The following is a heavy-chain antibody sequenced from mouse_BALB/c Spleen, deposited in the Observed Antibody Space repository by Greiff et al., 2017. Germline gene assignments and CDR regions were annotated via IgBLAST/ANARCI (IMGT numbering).Heavy chain of an antibody. CDR3: ARDYAMDY. J-gene: IGHJ4*01. CDR1: GFTFSDYG. V-gene: IGHV5-15*02. Sequence: EVNVVESGGGLVQPGGSRKLSCAASGFTFSDYGMAWVRQAPGKGPEWVAFISNLAYSIYYADTVTGRFTISRENAKNTLYLEMSSLRSEDTAMYYCARDYAMDYWGQGTSVTVSS. CDR2: ISNLAYSI.